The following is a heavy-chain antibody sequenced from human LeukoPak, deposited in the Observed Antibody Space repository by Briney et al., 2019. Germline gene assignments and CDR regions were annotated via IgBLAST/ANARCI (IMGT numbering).Heavy chain of an antibody. CDR2: INSRGSYI. Sequence: KSGGSLGLSCAASRFTFSSYDMNWVRQAPGKGLEWVSSINSRGSYIQYAESVKGPFTTSRNNGKNSMYLDMNRLRGADTAVYYCGGGPSSRIDAWGQGGLVTVSS. J-gene: IGHJ5*01. V-gene: IGHV3-21*01. D-gene: IGHD2/OR15-2a*01. CDR1: RFTFSSYD. CDR3: GGGPSSRIDA.